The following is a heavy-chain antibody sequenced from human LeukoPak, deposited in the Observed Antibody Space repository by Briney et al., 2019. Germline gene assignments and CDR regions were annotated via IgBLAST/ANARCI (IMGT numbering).Heavy chain of an antibody. D-gene: IGHD2-15*01. CDR1: GFTFSSYS. CDR3: ARDIEISWFDP. J-gene: IGHJ5*02. Sequence: GGSLRLSCAASGFTFSSYSMNWVRQAPGKGLEWVSYISSSSSTIYYADSVKGRFTISRDNAKNSLYLQMNSLRAEDTAVYYCARDIEISWFDPWGQGTLVTVSS. V-gene: IGHV3-48*04. CDR2: ISSSSSTI.